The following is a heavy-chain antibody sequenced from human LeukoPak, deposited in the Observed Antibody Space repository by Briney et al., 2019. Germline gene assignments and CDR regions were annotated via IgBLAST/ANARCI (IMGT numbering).Heavy chain of an antibody. J-gene: IGHJ4*02. CDR3: ARVDLRAAYFDY. CDR2: IYYSGST. Sequence: SETLSLTCTVSGGSISSHYWSWIRQPPGKGLEWIGYIYYSGSTNYNPSLKSRVTISVDTSKNQFSLKLSSVTAADTAVYYCARVDLRAAYFDYWGQGTLVTVSS. CDR1: GGSISSHY. V-gene: IGHV4-59*11. D-gene: IGHD2-15*01.